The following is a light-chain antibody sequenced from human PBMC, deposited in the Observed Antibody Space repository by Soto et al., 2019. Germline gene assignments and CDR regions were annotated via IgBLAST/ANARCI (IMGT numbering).Light chain of an antibody. Sequence: EIVMTQSPATLSVSPGKRATLSCRASQSISSDLAWYQQKPGQAPSLLIYGASTRASGIPARFSGSGSGTEFTLTISGLQSEEFGVYYCQQFYRGWTFGQGTKVEIE. CDR1: QSISSD. V-gene: IGKV3-15*01. CDR3: QQFYRGWT. J-gene: IGKJ1*01. CDR2: GAS.